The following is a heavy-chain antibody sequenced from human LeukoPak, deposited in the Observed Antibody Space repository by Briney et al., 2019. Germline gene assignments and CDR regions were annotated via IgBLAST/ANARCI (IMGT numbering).Heavy chain of an antibody. Sequence: GGSLRLSCAASGFIFSTYWMTWVRQAPGRGLEWVATIKYDGDEKFYVDSVTGRFTISRDNAKNSLYLQMNSLTAEDTAVYYCVRESFSRGDFNWGQGTLVSVSS. D-gene: IGHD7-27*01. CDR2: IKYDGDEK. CDR3: VRESFSRGDFN. J-gene: IGHJ4*02. V-gene: IGHV3-7*01. CDR1: GFIFSTYW.